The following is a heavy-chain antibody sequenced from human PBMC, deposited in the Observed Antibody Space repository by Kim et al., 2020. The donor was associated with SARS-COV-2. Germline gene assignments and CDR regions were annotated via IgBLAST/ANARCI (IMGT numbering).Heavy chain of an antibody. V-gene: IGHV3-33*06. CDR2: IWYDGSNK. CDR3: AKEADEDYYGMDV. CDR1: GFTFSSYG. Sequence: GGSLRLSCAASGFTFSSYGMHWVRQAPGKGLEWVAVIWYDGSNKYYADSVKGRFTISRDNSKNTLYLQMNSLRAEDTAVYYCAKEADEDYYGMDVWGQGTTVTVSS. J-gene: IGHJ6*02.